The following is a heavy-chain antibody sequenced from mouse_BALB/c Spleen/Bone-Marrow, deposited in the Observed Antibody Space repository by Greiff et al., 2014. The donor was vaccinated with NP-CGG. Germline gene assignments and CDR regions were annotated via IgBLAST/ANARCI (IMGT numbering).Heavy chain of an antibody. V-gene: IGHV1-82*01. CDR2: IYPGDGDT. D-gene: IGHD2-3*01. Sequence: VQLQQSGPELVKPGASVKISCKAPGYAFSSSWMNWVKQRPGQGLEWIGRIYPGDGDTKYNGKFKGKATLTADKSSSTAYMQLSSLTSVDSAVYYCARSDGYRDMDYWGQGTSVTVSS. CDR3: ARSDGYRDMDY. CDR1: GYAFSSSW. J-gene: IGHJ4*01.